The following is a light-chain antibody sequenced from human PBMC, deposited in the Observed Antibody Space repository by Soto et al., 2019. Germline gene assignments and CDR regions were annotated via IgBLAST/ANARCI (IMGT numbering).Light chain of an antibody. CDR1: QSISSSY. Sequence: EIVLTQSPGTPSLSPREKATLSCRASQSISSSYLAWYQQRPGQAPRLLIFGASYRATGIPDRFSGSGSGTDFTFTISRLEPEDFAVYYCQQYGKTFGQGTKV. CDR3: QQYGKT. V-gene: IGKV3-20*01. J-gene: IGKJ1*01. CDR2: GAS.